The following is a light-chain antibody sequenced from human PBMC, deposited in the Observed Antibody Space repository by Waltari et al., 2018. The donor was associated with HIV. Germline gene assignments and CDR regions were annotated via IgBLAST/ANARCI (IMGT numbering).Light chain of an antibody. V-gene: IGLV2-14*03. CDR1: SSDVGAYNY. J-gene: IGLJ1*01. Sequence: QSALTQPASVYGSPGQSITISCTGASSDVGAYNYVSSYQQHPGKAPKLMIYDVSNRPSGVSNRFSGSKSGNTASLTISGLQAEDEADYYCSSYTGSSTLGVFGTGTRVTVL. CDR3: SSYTGSSTLGV. CDR2: DVS.